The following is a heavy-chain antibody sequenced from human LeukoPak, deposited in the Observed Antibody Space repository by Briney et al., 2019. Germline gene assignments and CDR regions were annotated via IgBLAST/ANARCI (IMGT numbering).Heavy chain of an antibody. CDR1: GGSISSSSYY. J-gene: IGHJ4*02. D-gene: IGHD3-22*01. V-gene: IGHV4-39*01. CDR2: IYYSGST. CDR3: ARRGYYYDSSGYYK. Sequence: PSETLSLTCTVSGGSISSSSYYWGWVRQPPGKGLEWIGSIYYSGSTYYNPSLKSRVTISVDTSKNQFSLKLSSVTAADTAVYYCARRGYYYDSSGYYKWGQGTLVTVSS.